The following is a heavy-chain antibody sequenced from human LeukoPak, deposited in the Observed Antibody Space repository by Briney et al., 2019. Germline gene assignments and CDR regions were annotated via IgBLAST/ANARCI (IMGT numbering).Heavy chain of an antibody. Sequence: SVKVSCKASGGTFSSYAISWVRQAPGQGLEWMGGIIPIFGTANYAQKFQGRVTITADESTSTAYMELSSLRSEDTAVYYCAGRRQRITMVRGGQYYYYYMDVWGKGTTVTISS. J-gene: IGHJ6*03. CDR2: IIPIFGTA. CDR3: AGRRQRITMVRGGQYYYYYMDV. V-gene: IGHV1-69*13. D-gene: IGHD3-10*01. CDR1: GGTFSSYA.